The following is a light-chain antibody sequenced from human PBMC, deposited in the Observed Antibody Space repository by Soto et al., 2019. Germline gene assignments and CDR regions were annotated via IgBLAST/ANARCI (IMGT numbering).Light chain of an antibody. CDR1: SSNIWGNS. CDR3: GACDSRLXPDV. Sequence: QSLLTQPPSVSAAPVQKVTISCSGSSSNIWGNSVSWYQQLPVTAPTLLIYYDNKRPSWIAYRFSASKSGTSGTLGITGFQNGDEDDYYGGACDSRLXPDVVGTGTKVXV. CDR2: YDN. V-gene: IGLV1-51*01. J-gene: IGLJ1*01.